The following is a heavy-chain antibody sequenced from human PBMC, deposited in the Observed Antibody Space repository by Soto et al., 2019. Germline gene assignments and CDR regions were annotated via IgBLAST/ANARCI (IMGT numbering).Heavy chain of an antibody. CDR3: ARRGTSLEYFDY. V-gene: IGHV5-51*01. Sequence: GESLKISCQGSGYSFITYWIAWVRQMPGKDLEWMGIIYPGDSDTRYSPSFQGQVTISADKSISTAYLQWSSLKASASAMYYCARRGTSLEYFDYWGQGTKVAVSS. CDR1: GYSFITYW. CDR2: IYPGDSDT. J-gene: IGHJ4*02. D-gene: IGHD2-2*01.